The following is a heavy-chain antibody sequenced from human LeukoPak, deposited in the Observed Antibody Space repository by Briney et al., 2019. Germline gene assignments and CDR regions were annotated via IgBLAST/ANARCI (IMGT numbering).Heavy chain of an antibody. CDR2: FDPEDGET. CDR3: ATDRARSSSSPPYFDY. CDR1: GYTLTELS. V-gene: IGHV1-24*01. J-gene: IGHJ4*02. D-gene: IGHD6-13*01. Sequence: ASMKVSCKVSGYTLTELSMHWVRQAPGKGLEWMGGFDPEDGETIYAQKFQGRVTMTEDTSTDTAYMELSSLRSEDTAVYYCATDRARSSSSPPYFDYWGQGTLVTVSS.